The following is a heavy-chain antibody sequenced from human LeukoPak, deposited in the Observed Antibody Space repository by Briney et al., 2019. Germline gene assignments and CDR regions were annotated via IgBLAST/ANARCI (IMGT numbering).Heavy chain of an antibody. CDR2: INPDSGGT. J-gene: IGHJ4*02. Sequence: ASVKVSCKASGYTFTDYYMHWVRQAPGQGFEWMGWINPDSGGTNYAQKFQGRVTMTRDTSISTAYMELSSLRSEDTAVYYCARDAEIDYGGKRAKYYFDYWGQGTLVTVSS. V-gene: IGHV1-2*02. CDR3: ARDAEIDYGGKRAKYYFDY. D-gene: IGHD4-23*01. CDR1: GYTFTDYY.